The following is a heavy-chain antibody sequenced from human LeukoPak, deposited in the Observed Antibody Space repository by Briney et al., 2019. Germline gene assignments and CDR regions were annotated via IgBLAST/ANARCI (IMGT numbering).Heavy chain of an antibody. CDR3: ARSAAYYDFWSGISFDP. V-gene: IGHV4-39*01. J-gene: IGHJ5*02. CDR2: IYYSGST. D-gene: IGHD3-3*01. Sequence: SETLSLTCTVSGGSISSSSYYWGWIRQPPGKGLEWIGSIYYSGSTYYNPSLKSRVPISVDTSKNQFSLKLSSVTAADTAVYYCARSAAYYDFWSGISFDPWGQGTLVTVSS. CDR1: GGSISSSSYY.